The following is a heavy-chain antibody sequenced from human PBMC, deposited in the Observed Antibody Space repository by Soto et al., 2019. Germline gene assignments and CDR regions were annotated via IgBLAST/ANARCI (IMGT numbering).Heavy chain of an antibody. CDR2: FDPEDGET. D-gene: IGHD2-15*01. J-gene: IGHJ3*02. CDR3: ATSLYCSGGSCYSGAFDI. CDR1: GYTLTELS. Sequence: ASVKVSCKVSGYTLTELSMHWVRQAPGKGLEWMGGFDPEDGETIYAQKFQGRVTMTEDTSTDTAYMELSSLRSEDTAVYYCATSLYCSGGSCYSGAFDIWXQGTMVTVSS. V-gene: IGHV1-24*01.